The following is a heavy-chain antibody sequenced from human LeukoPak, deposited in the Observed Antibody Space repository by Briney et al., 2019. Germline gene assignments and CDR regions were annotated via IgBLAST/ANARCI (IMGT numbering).Heavy chain of an antibody. D-gene: IGHD3-9*01. J-gene: IGHJ4*02. CDR1: GFTFSSYN. CDR3: AREPSYFDWLFTGSAQDY. CDR2: IKQDGSEK. V-gene: IGHV3-7*01. Sequence: GGSLRLSCAASGFTFSSYNINWVRQAPGKGLEWVANIKQDGSEKHYVDSVKGRFTISRDNAKNSLYLQMNSLRAEDTAVYYCAREPSYFDWLFTGSAQDYWGQGTLVTVSS.